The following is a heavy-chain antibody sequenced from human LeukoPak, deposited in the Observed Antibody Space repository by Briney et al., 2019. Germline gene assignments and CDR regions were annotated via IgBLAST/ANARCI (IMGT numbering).Heavy chain of an antibody. J-gene: IGHJ4*02. Sequence: GGSLRLSCAGSGFTFNTYNVNWVRQAPGKGLEWVSSISSSSSYIYYADSVKGRFTISRDNAKNSLYLQMNSLRAEDTAVYYCARLYDGSAYHADHFDYWGQGTLVIVSS. CDR3: ARLYDGSAYHADHFDY. CDR2: ISSSSSYI. D-gene: IGHD3-22*01. CDR1: GFTFNTYN. V-gene: IGHV3-21*01.